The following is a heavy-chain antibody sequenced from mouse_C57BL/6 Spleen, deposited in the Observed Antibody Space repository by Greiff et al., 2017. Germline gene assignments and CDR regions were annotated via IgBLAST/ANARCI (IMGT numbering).Heavy chain of an antibody. J-gene: IGHJ3*01. CDR3: ARGYYGSPWFAY. Sequence: EVKLVESGGGLVKPGGSLKLSCAASGFTFSDYGMHWVRQAPEKGLEWVAYISSGSSTIYYADTVKGRFTISRDNAKNTLFLQMTSLRSEDTAMYYCARGYYGSPWFAYWGQGTLVTVSA. V-gene: IGHV5-17*01. CDR2: ISSGSSTI. D-gene: IGHD1-1*01. CDR1: GFTFSDYG.